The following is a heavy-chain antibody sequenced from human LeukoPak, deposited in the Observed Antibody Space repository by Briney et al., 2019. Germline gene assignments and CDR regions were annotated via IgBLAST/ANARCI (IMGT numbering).Heavy chain of an antibody. D-gene: IGHD3-9*01. J-gene: IGHJ4*02. CDR2: IKSDGSNT. CDR3: ARDFDRYYFDY. CDR1: GFTFSSYW. V-gene: IGHV3-74*01. Sequence: PGGSLRLSCAASGFTFSSYWMHWVRQAPGKGLVWVSRIKSDGSNTGYADSVKGRFTISRDNAKNTLYLQMNSLRAEDTAMYYCARDFDRYYFDYWGQGTLVTVSS.